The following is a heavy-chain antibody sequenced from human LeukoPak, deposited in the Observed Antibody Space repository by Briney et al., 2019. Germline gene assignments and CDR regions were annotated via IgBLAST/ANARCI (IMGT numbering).Heavy chain of an antibody. CDR2: IRYDGSSK. CDR1: GFTFSSYD. V-gene: IGHV3-30*02. CDR3: AKDIVYSCAL. D-gene: IGHD5-18*01. Sequence: GRSLRLSCAASGFTFSSYDMHWVRQAPGKGLEWVAFIRYDGSSKYYADSVKGRSTISRDNSKNTLYLQMNSLRAEDTAVYYCAKDIVYSCALWGQGTLVTVSS. J-gene: IGHJ4*02.